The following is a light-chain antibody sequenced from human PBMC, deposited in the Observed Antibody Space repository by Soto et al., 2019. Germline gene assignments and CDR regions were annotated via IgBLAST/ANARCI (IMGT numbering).Light chain of an antibody. V-gene: IGLV2-8*01. J-gene: IGLJ1*01. CDR2: DVT. CDR1: SSDVGGYNY. Sequence: QSALTQPPSASGSPGQSVTISCTGTSSDVGGYNYVSWNQQHPGKAPKLIIYDVTKRPSGVPDRFSGSKSGYTASLTVSGLQAEDEADYYCSSFAGGNIYVFGTGTKLTVL. CDR3: SSFAGGNIYV.